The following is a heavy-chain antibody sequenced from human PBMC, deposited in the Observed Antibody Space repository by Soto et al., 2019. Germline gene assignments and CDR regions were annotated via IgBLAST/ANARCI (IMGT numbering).Heavy chain of an antibody. CDR3: TRGLYSTIY. J-gene: IGHJ4*02. CDR2: IKEDGSET. V-gene: IGHV3-7*03. D-gene: IGHD2-8*01. CDR1: GFTFRNYW. Sequence: GSLRLSCAASGFTFRNYWMKWVRQAPGKGLEWVANIKEDGSETYYADSVKGRFTISRDNAKNSLFLQMNSLRAEDTALYFCTRGLYSTIYWGQGALVTVSS.